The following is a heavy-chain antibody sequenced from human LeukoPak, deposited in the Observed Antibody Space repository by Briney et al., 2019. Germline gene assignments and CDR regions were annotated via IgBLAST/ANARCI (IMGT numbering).Heavy chain of an antibody. CDR1: GFTFSSYA. CDR2: ISYDGSNK. CDR3: ARDLAGLSDY. D-gene: IGHD7-27*01. Sequence: PGRSLRLSCAASGFTFSSYAMHWVRQAPGKGLEWVAVISYDGSNKYYADSVKGRFTTSRDNSKNTLYLQMNSLRAEDTAVYYCARDLAGLSDYWGQGTLVTVSS. V-gene: IGHV3-30*04. J-gene: IGHJ4*02.